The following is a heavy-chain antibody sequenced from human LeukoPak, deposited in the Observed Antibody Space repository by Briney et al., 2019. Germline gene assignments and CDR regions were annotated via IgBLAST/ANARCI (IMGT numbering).Heavy chain of an antibody. D-gene: IGHD6-13*01. Sequence: SETLSLTCAVYGGSFSGYYWSWIRQPPGKGLEWIGEINHSGSTNYNPSLKSRVTISVDTSKNQFSLKLSSVTAADTAVYYCARDRVGQQLVGRKYYYYYMDVWGKGNTVTVSS. J-gene: IGHJ6*03. CDR3: ARDRVGQQLVGRKYYYYYMDV. V-gene: IGHV4-34*01. CDR2: INHSGST. CDR1: GGSFSGYY.